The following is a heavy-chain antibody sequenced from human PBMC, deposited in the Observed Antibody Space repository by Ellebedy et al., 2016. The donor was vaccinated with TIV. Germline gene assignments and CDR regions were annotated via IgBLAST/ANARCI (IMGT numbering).Heavy chain of an antibody. CDR2: INPNSGGT. CDR3: ARPKGSYYNAFDY. V-gene: IGHV1-2*04. CDR1: GYTFTDYY. J-gene: IGHJ4*02. Sequence: AASVKVSCKASGYTFTDYYIHWVRQAPGQGLEWMGWINPNSGGTNYAQKFQGWVTMTRDTSISTAYMELSRLRSDDTAVYYCARPKGSYYNAFDYWGQGTLVTVSS. D-gene: IGHD3-10*01.